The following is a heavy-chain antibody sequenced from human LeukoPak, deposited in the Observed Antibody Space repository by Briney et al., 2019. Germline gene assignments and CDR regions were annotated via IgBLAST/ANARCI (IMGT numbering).Heavy chain of an antibody. D-gene: IGHD3-10*01. J-gene: IGHJ3*02. CDR3: ARDSANAFDI. V-gene: IGHV3-33*01. CDR1: GFTFSNYG. CDR2: IWYDGSNK. Sequence: GESLRLSCAASGFTFSNYGMHWVRQAPGKGLEWVALIWYDGSNKYYADSVKGRFTISRDNSKNTLYLQMNSLRAEDTAVYYCARDSANAFDIWGQGTMVTVSS.